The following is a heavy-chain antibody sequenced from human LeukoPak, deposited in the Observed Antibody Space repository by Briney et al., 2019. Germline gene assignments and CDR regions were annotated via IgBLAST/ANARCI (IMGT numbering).Heavy chain of an antibody. CDR2: INGDGSET. D-gene: IGHD3-16*01. CDR1: GFTFSSFW. CDR3: ARVRMGDDFNPFDY. V-gene: IGHV3-74*01. Sequence: PGGSLRLSCAASGFTFSSFWIYWVRHAPGKGLVWVSRINGDGSETIYADSVKGRFTISRDNAKNTVYLQMNSLRAEDTAVYYCARVRMGDDFNPFDYWGQGTPVTVSS. J-gene: IGHJ4*02.